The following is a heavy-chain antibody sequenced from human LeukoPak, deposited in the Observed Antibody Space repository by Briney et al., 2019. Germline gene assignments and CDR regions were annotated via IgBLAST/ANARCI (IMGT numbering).Heavy chain of an antibody. Sequence: GGPLDPPCPAPGFPFRTFSMNGARKPPGKGLEWVYSISSSSSTIYYADSVKGRFTISRDNAKNSLYLQMNSLRAEDTAVYYCARDLAYIVATDLYFDYWGQGTLVTVSS. CDR2: ISSSSSTI. V-gene: IGHV3-48*04. CDR1: GFPFRTFS. J-gene: IGHJ4*02. D-gene: IGHD5-12*01. CDR3: ARDLAYIVATDLYFDY.